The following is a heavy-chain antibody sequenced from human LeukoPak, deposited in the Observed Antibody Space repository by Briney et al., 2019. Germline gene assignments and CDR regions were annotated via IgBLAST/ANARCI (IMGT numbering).Heavy chain of an antibody. J-gene: IGHJ6*04. D-gene: IGHD6-19*01. CDR3: ARADGIAVAGIYYYYGMDV. V-gene: IGHV1-69*06. CDR2: IIPIFGTA. Sequence: SVKVSCKASGGTFISYAISWVRQAPGQGLEWMGGIIPIFGTANYAQKFQGRVTITADKSTSTAYMELSSLRSEDTAVYYCARADGIAVAGIYYYYGMDVWGKGTTVTVS. CDR1: GGTFISYA.